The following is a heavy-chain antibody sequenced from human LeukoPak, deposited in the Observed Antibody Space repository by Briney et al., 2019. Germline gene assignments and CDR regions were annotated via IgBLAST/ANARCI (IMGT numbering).Heavy chain of an antibody. CDR1: GGSISSSSYY. D-gene: IGHD6-13*01. J-gene: IGHJ4*02. V-gene: IGHV4-39*07. Sequence: NPSETLSLTCTVSGGSISSSSYYWGWIRQPPGKGLEWIGSIYYSGSTYYNPSLKSRVTISVDTSKNQFSLKLSSVTAADTAVYYCARVPPQKYSSSWYGWGQGTLVTVSS. CDR2: IYYSGST. CDR3: ARVPPQKYSSSWYG.